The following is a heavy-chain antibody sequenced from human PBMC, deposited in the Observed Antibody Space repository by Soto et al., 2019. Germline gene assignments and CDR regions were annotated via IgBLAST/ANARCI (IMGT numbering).Heavy chain of an antibody. D-gene: IGHD2-21*02. J-gene: IGHJ4*02. CDR2: IIPIFGTA. CDR1: GGTFSSYA. CDR3: ARALTSYDCGGDCYNFDY. V-gene: IGHV1-69*12. Sequence: QVQLVQSGAEVKKPGSSVKVSCKASGGTFSSYAISWVRQAPGQGLEWMGGIIPIFGTANYAQKFQGRVTITADESTSTAYMELSSLRSEDTAVYYCARALTSYDCGGDCYNFDYWGQGTLVTVSS.